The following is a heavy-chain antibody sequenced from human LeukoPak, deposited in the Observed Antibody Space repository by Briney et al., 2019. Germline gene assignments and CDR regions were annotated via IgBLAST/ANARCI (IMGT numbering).Heavy chain of an antibody. D-gene: IGHD6-13*01. Sequence: ASVKVSCKASGYTFTSYDINWVRQATGQGLEWMGWMNPNSGNTGYAQKFQGRVTITRNTSISTAYMELSSLRSEDTAVYYCARVRSSRRYYYYMDVRGKGTTVTISS. V-gene: IGHV1-8*03. CDR2: MNPNSGNT. CDR1: GYTFTSYD. J-gene: IGHJ6*03. CDR3: ARVRSSRRYYYYMDV.